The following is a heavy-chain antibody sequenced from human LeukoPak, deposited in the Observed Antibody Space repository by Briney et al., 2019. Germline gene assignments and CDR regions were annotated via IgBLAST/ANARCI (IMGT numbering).Heavy chain of an antibody. J-gene: IGHJ6*03. V-gene: IGHV4-4*07. CDR1: GGSISSYY. Sequence: SETLSLTCTVSGGSISSYYWSWIRQPPGKGLEWIGRIYTSGSTNYNPSLKSRVTMSVDTSKNQFSLKLSSVTAADTAVYYCARDSTVSGNYYYYMDVWGKGTTVTVSS. D-gene: IGHD4-11*01. CDR3: ARDSTVSGNYYYYMDV. CDR2: IYTSGST.